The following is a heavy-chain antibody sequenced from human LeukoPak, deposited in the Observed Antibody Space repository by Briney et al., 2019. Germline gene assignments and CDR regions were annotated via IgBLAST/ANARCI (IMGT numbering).Heavy chain of an antibody. D-gene: IGHD6-13*01. Sequence: PSETLSLTCAVYGGYFSGYYWSWIRQPPGKGLEWIGEINHSGSTNYNPSLKSRVTISVDTSKNQFSLKLSSVTAADTAVYYCARGPKQQLRAFDIWGQGTMVTVSS. V-gene: IGHV4-34*01. CDR2: INHSGST. CDR3: ARGPKQQLRAFDI. CDR1: GGYFSGYY. J-gene: IGHJ3*02.